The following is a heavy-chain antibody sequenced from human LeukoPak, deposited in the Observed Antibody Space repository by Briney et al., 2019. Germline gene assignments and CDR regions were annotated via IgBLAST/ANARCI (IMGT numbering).Heavy chain of an antibody. J-gene: IGHJ4*02. CDR2: IHYSGST. Sequence: PSETLSLTCTVSGGSMSTYYWSWIRQPPGKGLEWIGYIHYSGSTSYNPSLRSRVTISGDMSKNQFSLKLSSVIAADTAVYYCARRITSSGYYRDDSWGQGTLVTVSS. CDR1: GGSMSTYY. D-gene: IGHD3-22*01. V-gene: IGHV4-59*01. CDR3: ARRITSSGYYRDDS.